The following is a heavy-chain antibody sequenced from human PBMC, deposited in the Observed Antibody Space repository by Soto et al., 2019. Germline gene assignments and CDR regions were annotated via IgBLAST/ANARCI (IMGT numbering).Heavy chain of an antibody. Sequence: GGSLRLSCAASGFTFSTYGMHWVRQAPGKGLEWVAVISYDGSNEYYADSVKGRFTISRDNSKNTLYLQMNSLRAEDTAVYYCAKGPGMYYYDSSGYYHYDYWGQGTLVTAPQ. CDR3: AKGPGMYYYDSSGYYHYDY. J-gene: IGHJ4*02. CDR2: ISYDGSNE. CDR1: GFTFSTYG. D-gene: IGHD3-22*01. V-gene: IGHV3-30*18.